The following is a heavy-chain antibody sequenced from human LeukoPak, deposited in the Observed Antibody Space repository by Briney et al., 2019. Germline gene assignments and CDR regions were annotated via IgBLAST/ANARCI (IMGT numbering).Heavy chain of an antibody. CDR2: IYYSGST. CDR1: GGSISSSSYY. D-gene: IGHD3-10*01. J-gene: IGHJ4*02. Sequence: SETLSLTCTVSGGSISSSSYYWGWFRQPPVKGLEWIGRIYYSGSTYYNPSVKSRVTISVDTSKNQFSLKLSSVTAADTAVYYCARPGWFGELFPGYWGQGTLVTVSS. CDR3: ARPGWFGELFPGY. V-gene: IGHV4-39*01.